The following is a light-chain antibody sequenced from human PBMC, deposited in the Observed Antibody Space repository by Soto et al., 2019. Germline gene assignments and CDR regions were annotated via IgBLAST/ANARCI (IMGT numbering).Light chain of an antibody. Sequence: DIHMTQSPSSLSASLLYIVTITCXSSQIISSYLNWYQQKPGRAPDLLIYAASSLQSGVPSRFSGSGSGTDFTLTISSLQPEDFATYSCQQSYRTPLTFGGGTKVDI. V-gene: IGKV1-39*01. CDR1: QIISSY. CDR2: AAS. CDR3: QQSYRTPLT. J-gene: IGKJ4*01.